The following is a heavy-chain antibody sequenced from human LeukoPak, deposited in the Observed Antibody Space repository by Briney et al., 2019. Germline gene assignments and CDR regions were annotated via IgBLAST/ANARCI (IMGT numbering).Heavy chain of an antibody. CDR2: IIPIFGTA. CDR3: ARDLDSDYYDSSGYYRD. J-gene: IGHJ4*02. Sequence: GASVKVSCKASGGTFSIYAISWVRQAPGQGLEWMGGIIPIFGTANYAQKFQGRVTITADESTSTAYMELSSLRSDDTAVYYCARDLDSDYYDSSGYYRDWGQGTLVTVSS. D-gene: IGHD3-22*01. CDR1: GGTFSIYA. V-gene: IGHV1-69*13.